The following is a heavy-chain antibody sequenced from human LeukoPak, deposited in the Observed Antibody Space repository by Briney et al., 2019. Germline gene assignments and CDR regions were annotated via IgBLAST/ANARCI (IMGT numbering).Heavy chain of an antibody. V-gene: IGHV4-61*01. Sequence: SETLSLTCTVSRGSISGSIRSYYWSWLRQPPGKGLEWIGYISSSGSVNDNPSLKSRVTISVDTSKNQFSLKLSSVTAADTAVYYCARERPYSYGYMLLGIFDYWGQGTLVTVSS. J-gene: IGHJ4*02. CDR3: ARERPYSYGYMLLGIFDY. CDR1: RGSISGSIRSYY. D-gene: IGHD5-18*01. CDR2: ISSSGSV.